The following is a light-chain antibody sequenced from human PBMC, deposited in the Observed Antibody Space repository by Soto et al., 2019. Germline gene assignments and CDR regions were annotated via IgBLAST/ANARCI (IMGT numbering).Light chain of an antibody. CDR3: QQYGSLPYT. CDR2: KAS. J-gene: IGKJ2*01. Sequence: DIQMTQSPSTLSASVGDRVTLTCRASQTINSWLAWYQQKPGKAPRLLIYKASSLESGVPSRFSGSGSGTAFTLTISSPQPDDFATYYCQQYGSLPYTFGQGTKLDIK. V-gene: IGKV1-5*03. CDR1: QTINSW.